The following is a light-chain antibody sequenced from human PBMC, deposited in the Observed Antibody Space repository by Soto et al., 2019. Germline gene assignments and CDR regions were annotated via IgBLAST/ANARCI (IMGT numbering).Light chain of an antibody. CDR2: GAS. CDR1: QDISNY. V-gene: IGKV1-27*01. J-gene: IGKJ3*01. CDR3: QKYNSAPFT. Sequence: DIQMTQSPSSLSASVRDRVTITCRASQDISNYLAWYQQKPGKVPKLLIYGASTLQSGVPSRFSGSGSGTDFTLPTSTLHPEDFATYSCQKYNSAPFTFGPGTKVDIK.